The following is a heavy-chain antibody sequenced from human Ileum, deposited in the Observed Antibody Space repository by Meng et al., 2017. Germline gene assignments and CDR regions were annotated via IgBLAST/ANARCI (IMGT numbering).Heavy chain of an antibody. CDR3: ARDGGAAPDYFDY. CDR1: GDSVSSNSAA. D-gene: IGHD3-16*01. CDR2: TYYRSKWYN. J-gene: IGHJ4*02. V-gene: IGHV6-1*01. Sequence: QVQLQQSGPGLVMPSQTLSLSCAISGDSVSSNSAAWNWIRQSPSRGLEWLGRTYYRSKWYNNYAVPVRSRISINPDTSKNQFSLQLNSVTPEDTAVYYCARDGGAAPDYFDYWGQGTLVTVSS.